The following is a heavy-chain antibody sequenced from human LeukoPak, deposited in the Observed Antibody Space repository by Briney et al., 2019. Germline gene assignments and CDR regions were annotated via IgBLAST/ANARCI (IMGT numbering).Heavy chain of an antibody. D-gene: IGHD2-2*01. CDR1: GFTFDDYA. J-gene: IGHJ3*02. CDR2: ISWNSGSI. Sequence: HSGGSLRLSCAASGFTFDDYAMHWVRQAPGKGLVWVSGISWNSGSIGYADSVKGRFTISRDNAKNSLYLQMNSLRAEDMALYYCAKGVVPAAHDAFDIWGQGTMVTVSS. V-gene: IGHV3-9*03. CDR3: AKGVVPAAHDAFDI.